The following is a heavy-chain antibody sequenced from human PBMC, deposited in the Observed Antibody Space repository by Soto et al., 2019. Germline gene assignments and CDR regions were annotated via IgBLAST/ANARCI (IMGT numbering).Heavy chain of an antibody. CDR1: GGTFSSYA. V-gene: IGHV1-69*01. CDR2: IIPISGTA. CDR3: ARSQGSSTSLEIYYYYYYGMDV. Sequence: QVQLVQSGAEVKKPGSSVKVSCKASGGTFSSYAISWVRQAAGQGLEWMGGIIPISGTANYAQKFQGRVTITADESTSKDYMELSSLRSADTAVYYCARSQGSSTSLEIYYYYYYGMDVWGQGTTVTVSS. D-gene: IGHD2-2*01. J-gene: IGHJ6*02.